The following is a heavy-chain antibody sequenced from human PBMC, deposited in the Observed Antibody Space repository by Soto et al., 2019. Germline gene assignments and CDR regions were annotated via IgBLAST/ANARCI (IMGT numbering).Heavy chain of an antibody. CDR1: GGSFCGYY. J-gene: IGHJ4*02. D-gene: IGHD3-10*01. V-gene: IGHV4-34*01. CDR3: ARAKITDLFDY. CDR2: INHSGST. Sequence: SETLSLTCAVYGGSFCGYYWTWIRQPPGTGLEWIGEINHSGSTNYNPSLKSRVTISVDTSKNQFSLKLTSVTAADTAVYYCARAKITDLFDYWGQGTLVTVS.